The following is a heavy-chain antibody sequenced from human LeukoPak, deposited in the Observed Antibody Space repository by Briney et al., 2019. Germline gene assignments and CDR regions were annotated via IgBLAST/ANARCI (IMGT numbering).Heavy chain of an antibody. J-gene: IGHJ4*02. CDR3: ARQIAYYYDSSGYYTTDY. Sequence: PGGSLRLSCAASGFTFSSYGMHWVRQAPGKGLEWVAVISYDGSNKYYADSVKGRFTISRDNSKDTLYLQMNSLRAEDTAVYYCARQIAYYYDSSGYYTTDYWGQGTLVTVSS. CDR2: ISYDGSNK. CDR1: GFTFSSYG. D-gene: IGHD3-22*01. V-gene: IGHV3-30*03.